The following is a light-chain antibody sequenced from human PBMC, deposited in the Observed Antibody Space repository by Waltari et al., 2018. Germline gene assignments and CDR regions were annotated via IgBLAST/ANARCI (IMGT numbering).Light chain of an antibody. Sequence: IVLTQSPGTLSLSPGDRATLSCRASQSLSNTYLAWYQQKPGQTPRLLIFRTSRRASGIPDRFRGSGSGTDFTLTIDRLEPEDFAVYYCHQSATSPFTFGRGTKVEI. CDR1: QSLSNTY. CDR2: RTS. V-gene: IGKV3-20*01. J-gene: IGKJ3*01. CDR3: HQSATSPFT.